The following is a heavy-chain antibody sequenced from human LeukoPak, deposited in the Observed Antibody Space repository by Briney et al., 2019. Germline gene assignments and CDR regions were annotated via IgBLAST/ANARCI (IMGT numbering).Heavy chain of an antibody. V-gene: IGHV3-49*04. CDR3: TGRFLEWLLYSDY. D-gene: IGHD3-3*01. CDR1: GFTFGDYA. J-gene: IGHJ4*02. Sequence: PGRSLRLSCTASGFTFGDYAMSWVRQAPGKGLEWVGFIRSKAYGGTTEYAASVKGRFTISRDDSKSIACLQMNSLKTEDTAVYYCTGRFLEWLLYSDYWGQGTLVTVSS. CDR2: IRSKAYGGTT.